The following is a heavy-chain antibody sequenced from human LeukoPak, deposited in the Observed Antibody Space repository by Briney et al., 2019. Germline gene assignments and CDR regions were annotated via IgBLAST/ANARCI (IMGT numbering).Heavy chain of an antibody. Sequence: PGGSLRLSCAASGFTFDDHGMNWARQAPGEGLEWVSGINWNGGSTGYADSVKGRFTISRDNAKNSLYLQMNSLRAEDTALYYCARDTSSSYGSGSDYWGQGTLVTVSS. CDR2: INWNGGST. CDR3: ARDTSSSYGSGSDY. CDR1: GFTFDDHG. V-gene: IGHV3-20*04. D-gene: IGHD3-10*01. J-gene: IGHJ4*02.